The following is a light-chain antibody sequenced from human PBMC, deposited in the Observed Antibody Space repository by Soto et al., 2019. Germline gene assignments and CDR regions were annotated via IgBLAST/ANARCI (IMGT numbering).Light chain of an antibody. V-gene: IGKV3-15*01. CDR3: QQYNNWPPYT. J-gene: IGKJ2*01. Sequence: EIVMTQSPATLSVSPGGRATLSCRASQGVNTNLAWYQQKPGQAPRLPIYGASTRATDIPARFSGSGSGTEFTLTISSLQSEDFAVYYCQQYNNWPPYTFGQGTKLEIK. CDR2: GAS. CDR1: QGVNTN.